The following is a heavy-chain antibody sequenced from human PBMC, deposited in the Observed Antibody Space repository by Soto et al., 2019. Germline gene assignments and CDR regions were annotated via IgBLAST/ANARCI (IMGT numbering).Heavy chain of an antibody. D-gene: IGHD6-13*01. J-gene: IGHJ5*02. V-gene: IGHV3-13*01. CDR2: IGTAGDT. CDR1: GFTFSNYD. Sequence: PGGSLRLSCAASGFTFSNYDMHWVRQATGKGLEWVSGIGTAGDTYYPASVKGRFTISRDNAKNSLYLQMNSLRAEDTAVYYCARSGVPYSSSWINNWFDPWGQGTLVTVSS. CDR3: ARSGVPYSSSWINNWFDP.